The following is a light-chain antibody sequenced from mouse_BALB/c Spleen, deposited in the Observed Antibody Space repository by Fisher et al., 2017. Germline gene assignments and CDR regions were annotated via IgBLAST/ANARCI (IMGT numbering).Light chain of an antibody. V-gene: IGKV4-55*01. Sequence: IVITQTTAIMSASLGEKVTMSCRASSSVNYMYWYQQKPGSSPRLLIYDTSNLASGVPVRFSGSGSGTSYSLSISSMEAEDAATYYCQQFTSSPYTFGGGTKLEIK. CDR2: DTS. J-gene: IGKJ2*01. CDR1: SSVNY. CDR3: QQFTSSPYT.